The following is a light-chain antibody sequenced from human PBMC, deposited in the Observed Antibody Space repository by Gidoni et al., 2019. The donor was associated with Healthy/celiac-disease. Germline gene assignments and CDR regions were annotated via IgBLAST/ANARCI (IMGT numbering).Light chain of an antibody. CDR3: QHFNSYPPLFT. J-gene: IGKJ3*01. CDR2: DAS. V-gene: IGKV1-13*02. CDR1: QGISSA. Sequence: AIQLTQSPSSLSASVGDRVNITCRASQGISSALAWSQTKPGKDPKLLIYDASSLEGGVPSRFSGSGSVTDFTLTISSLQPEDFAIYYCQHFNSYPPLFTFGPGTKVEIK.